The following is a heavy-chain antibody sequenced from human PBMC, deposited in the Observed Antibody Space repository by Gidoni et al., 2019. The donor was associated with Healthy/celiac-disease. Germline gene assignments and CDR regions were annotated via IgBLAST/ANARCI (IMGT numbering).Heavy chain of an antibody. CDR2: INAGNGNT. D-gene: IGHD3-22*01. CDR3: VKGKKASGYASLDYYYYGMDV. Sequence: QVQLVQSGAEVTKPGASVKVSCKASGSTFTTSAMHWVRQAPGTRLEWMGWINAGNGNTKYSQKFQGRDTITRDTSASTAYMELSRLRSEDTAVYYCVKGKKASGYASLDYYYYGMDVWGQGTTVTVSS. V-gene: IGHV1-3*01. CDR1: GSTFTTSA. J-gene: IGHJ6*02.